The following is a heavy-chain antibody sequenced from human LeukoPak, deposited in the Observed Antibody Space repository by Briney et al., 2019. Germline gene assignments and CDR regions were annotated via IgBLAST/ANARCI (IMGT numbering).Heavy chain of an antibody. D-gene: IGHD3-22*01. J-gene: IGHJ4*02. Sequence: SGTLSLTCTVSGDSINSLDLWSWIRQPPGKGLEWIGEMYLSGTTHSNPSVKSRVTISIDKSKNQFFLNLSSVTAADTAVYYCAGLVGRYSSGLYYYYFDYWGQGTLVTVSS. CDR1: GDSINSLDL. CDR3: AGLVGRYSSGLYYYYFDY. V-gene: IGHV4-4*02. CDR2: MYLSGTT.